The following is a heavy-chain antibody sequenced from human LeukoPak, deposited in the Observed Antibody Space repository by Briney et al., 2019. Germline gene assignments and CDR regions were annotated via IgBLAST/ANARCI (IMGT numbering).Heavy chain of an antibody. CDR1: GGSISSYY. CDR3: AIDGYSAFDI. CDR2: IYYSGST. D-gene: IGHD5-12*01. J-gene: IGHJ3*02. V-gene: IGHV4-59*01. Sequence: PSKTLSLTCTVSGGSISSYYWSWIRQPPGKGLEWIGYIYYSGSTNYNPSLKSRVTISVDTSKNQFSLELSSVTAADTAVYYCAIDGYSAFDIWGQGTMVTVSS.